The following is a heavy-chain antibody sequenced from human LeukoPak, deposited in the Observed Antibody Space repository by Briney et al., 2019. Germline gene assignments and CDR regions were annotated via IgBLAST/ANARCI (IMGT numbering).Heavy chain of an antibody. D-gene: IGHD7-27*01. Sequence: ASVKVSCKASGYTFTSYYMHWVRQAPGQGLEWMGIINPSGGSTSYAQKFQGRVTMTRDTSTSTVYMELSSLRSEDTAVYYCVSSRANWGSILVYGMDVWGKGTTVTVSS. J-gene: IGHJ6*04. CDR3: VSSRANWGSILVYGMDV. CDR1: GYTFTSYY. V-gene: IGHV1-46*01. CDR2: INPSGGST.